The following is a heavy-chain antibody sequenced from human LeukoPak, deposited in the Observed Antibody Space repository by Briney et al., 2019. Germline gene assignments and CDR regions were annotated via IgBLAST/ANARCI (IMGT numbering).Heavy chain of an antibody. CDR2: INHSGST. CDR1: GGYFSGYY. J-gene: IGHJ4*02. V-gene: IGHV4-34*01. D-gene: IGHD5-18*01. Sequence: SETLSLTCAVYGGYFSGYYWSWIRQPPGKGLEWIGEINHSGSTNYNPSLKSRVTISVDTSKNQFSLKLSSVTAADTAVYYCARGDTAMVVYYWGQGTLVTVSS. CDR3: ARGDTAMVVYY.